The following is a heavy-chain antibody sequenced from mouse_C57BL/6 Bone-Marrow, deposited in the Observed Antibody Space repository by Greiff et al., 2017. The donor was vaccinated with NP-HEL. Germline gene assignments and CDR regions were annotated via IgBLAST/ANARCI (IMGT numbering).Heavy chain of an antibody. V-gene: IGHV14-2*01. CDR2: IDPEDGDT. J-gene: IGHJ2*01. D-gene: IGHD3-2*02. Sequence: EVQLQESGAELVKPGASVQLSCTASGFHIKDSYMHWVKQRTEQGLEWIGRIDPEDGDTTYAPPFQGKATLTADTSSNTAYLQRSSLTSEDTAVYYCARQRRLRVPLDEGGQGTTRTVSS. CDR1: GFHIKDSY. CDR3: ARQRRLRVPLDE.